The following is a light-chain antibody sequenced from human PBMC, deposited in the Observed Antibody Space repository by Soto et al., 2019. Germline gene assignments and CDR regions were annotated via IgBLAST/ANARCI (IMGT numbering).Light chain of an antibody. V-gene: IGLV2-14*03. Sequence: QSALTQPASVSGSPGQAITISCTGTRSEVGGYNFVSWYHQHPGEDPKLMLYDVNGRPAGVSNGFSGSKSGNTASLTISGLQADDEADYYCASWATSTTMIFGGGTKLTVL. CDR2: DVN. CDR3: ASWATSTTMI. CDR1: RSEVGGYNF. J-gene: IGLJ2*01.